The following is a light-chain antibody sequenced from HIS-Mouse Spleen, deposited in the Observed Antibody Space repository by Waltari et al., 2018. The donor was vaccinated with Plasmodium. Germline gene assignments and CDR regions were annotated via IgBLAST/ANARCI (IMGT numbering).Light chain of an antibody. CDR1: QGIRND. V-gene: IGKV1-6*01. CDR3: LQDYNYPYT. J-gene: IGKJ2*01. Sequence: AIWMTQSPSLLSASTGDRVTITCRASQGIRNDLGWYQQKPGKAPKLLIYAASSLQSGVPSRFSGSGSGTDFTLTISSLQPEDFATYYCLQDYNYPYTFGQGTKLEIK. CDR2: AAS.